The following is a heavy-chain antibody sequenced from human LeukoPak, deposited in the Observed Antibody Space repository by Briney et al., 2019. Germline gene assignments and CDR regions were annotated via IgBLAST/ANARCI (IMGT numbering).Heavy chain of an antibody. CDR2: IIPIFGTA. D-gene: IGHD2-2*01. CDR1: GGTFSSYA. V-gene: IGHV1-69*13. Sequence: ASVKVSCKASGGTFSSYAISWVRQAPGQGLEWMGGIIPIFGTANYAQKFQGRVTITADESTSTAYMELSSLRSEGTAVYYCALADIVVVPAAHYYYYGMDVWGKGTTVTVSS. CDR3: ALADIVVVPAAHYYYYGMDV. J-gene: IGHJ6*04.